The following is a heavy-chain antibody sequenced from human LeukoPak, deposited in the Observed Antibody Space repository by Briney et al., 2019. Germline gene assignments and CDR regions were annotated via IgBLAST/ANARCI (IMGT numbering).Heavy chain of an antibody. CDR1: GGTFSSYA. CDR3: ARFLFAMVRGVIDLLAV. CDR2: IIPILGIA. D-gene: IGHD3-10*01. J-gene: IGHJ6*02. Sequence: SVKVSCKASGGTFSSYAISWVRQAPGQGLEWMGRIIPILGIANYAQKFQGRVTITADKSTSTAYMELSSLRSEDTAVYYCARFLFAMVRGVIDLLAVWGQGTTVTVSS. V-gene: IGHV1-69*04.